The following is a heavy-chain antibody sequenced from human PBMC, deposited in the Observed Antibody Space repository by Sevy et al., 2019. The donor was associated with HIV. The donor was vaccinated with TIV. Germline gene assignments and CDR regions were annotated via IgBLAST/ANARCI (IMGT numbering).Heavy chain of an antibody. CDR1: GYTFTSYG. J-gene: IGHJ4*02. CDR2: ISASNGNT. Sequence: ASVKVSCKASGYTFTSYGISWVRQAPGQGLEWMGWISASNGNTNYAQKLQGRVTMTTDTSTSTAYMELRSLRSDDTAVYYCARDPGIVVVVAGTFDYWGQGTLVTVSS. CDR3: ARDPGIVVVVAGTFDY. D-gene: IGHD2-15*01. V-gene: IGHV1-18*04.